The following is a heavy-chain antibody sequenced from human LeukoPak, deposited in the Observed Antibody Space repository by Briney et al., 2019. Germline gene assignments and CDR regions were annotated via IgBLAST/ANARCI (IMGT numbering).Heavy chain of an antibody. J-gene: IGHJ5*02. Sequence: PSETLSLTCTVSGGSISSYYRSWIRQPAGKGLKWIGRIYTSGSTNYNPSLKSRVTMSVDTSKNQFSLKLSSVTAADTAVHYCARVAYSSGWYEDWFDPWGQGTLVTVSS. CDR3: ARVAYSSGWYEDWFDP. CDR1: GGSISSYY. D-gene: IGHD6-19*01. V-gene: IGHV4-4*07. CDR2: IYTSGST.